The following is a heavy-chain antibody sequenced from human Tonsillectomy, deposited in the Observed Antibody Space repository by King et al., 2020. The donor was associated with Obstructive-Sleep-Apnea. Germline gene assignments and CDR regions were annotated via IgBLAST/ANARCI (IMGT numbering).Heavy chain of an antibody. CDR3: AKALGYFDWLEGRKGMDV. Sequence: VQLVESGGGVVQPGRSLRLSCAASGFTFSSYGMHWVRQAPGKGLEWVAFIRYDGSNKYYADSVKGRFTISRDNSKNTLYLQMNSLRAEDTAVYYCAKALGYFDWLEGRKGMDVWGQGTTVTVSS. V-gene: IGHV3-30*02. D-gene: IGHD3-9*01. CDR2: IRYDGSNK. CDR1: GFTFSSYG. J-gene: IGHJ6*02.